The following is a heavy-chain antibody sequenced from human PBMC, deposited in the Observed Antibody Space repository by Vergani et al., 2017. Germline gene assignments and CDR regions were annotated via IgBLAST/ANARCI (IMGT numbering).Heavy chain of an antibody. J-gene: IGHJ6*03. Sequence: EVHLLESGGGLVQPGGSLRLSCAASGFTFSSYAMSWVRQAPGKGLEWVSAISGSGGSTYYADSVKGRFTISRDNSKNTLYLQMNSLRAEDTAVYYCAKVGLPHPRDTYYYYYYMDVWGKGTTVTVSS. D-gene: IGHD5-12*01. CDR1: GFTFSSYA. CDR2: ISGSGGST. CDR3: AKVGLPHPRDTYYYYYYMDV. V-gene: IGHV3-23*01.